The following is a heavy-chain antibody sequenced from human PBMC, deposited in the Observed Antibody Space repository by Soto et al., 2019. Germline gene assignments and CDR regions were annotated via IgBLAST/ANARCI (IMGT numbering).Heavy chain of an antibody. D-gene: IGHD3-10*01. CDR2: IYYRGAT. V-gene: IGHV4-31*03. J-gene: IGHJ5*02. CDR3: ARDLRGRGSGRFDP. Sequence: QVQLRESGPGLVKPSQTLSLTCTVSGDSISSGGYYWTWIRQYPGKGLEWIGFIYYRGATYYNPSLKSRVTISVDTSKNQFSLKLNFVTAADTAVYYCARDLRGRGSGRFDPWGQGTPVTVSS. CDR1: GDSISSGGYY.